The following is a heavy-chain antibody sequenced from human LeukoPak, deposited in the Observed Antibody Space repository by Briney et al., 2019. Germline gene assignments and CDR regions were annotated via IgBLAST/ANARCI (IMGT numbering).Heavy chain of an antibody. J-gene: IGHJ4*02. Sequence: ASVKVSCTASGYTFTSYYMHWVRQAPGQGLEWMGIINPSGGSTSYAQKFQGRVTMTRDTSTSTAYMELSSLRSEDTAVYYCARGTVVAGGSDYWGQGTLVTVSS. CDR3: ARGTVVAGGSDY. CDR1: GYTFTSYY. V-gene: IGHV1-46*01. CDR2: INPSGGST. D-gene: IGHD2-15*01.